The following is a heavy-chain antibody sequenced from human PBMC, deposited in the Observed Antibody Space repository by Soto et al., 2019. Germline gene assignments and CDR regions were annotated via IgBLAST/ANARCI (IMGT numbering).Heavy chain of an antibody. CDR3: AKGXXQXLXXXDFNX. D-gene: IGHD6-19*01. CDR2: VSHDGRNT. Sequence: VQLVESGGGVVQPGRSLRLSCAASGFTFSDYAMHWVRQAPGKGLEWVAVVSHDGRNTHYADSVKGRFTISRDSSKNTVSLEMTSLRAEDTAVYYCAKGXXQXLXXXDFNXWGQGALVTVSS. V-gene: IGHV3-30*18. J-gene: IGHJ4*02. CDR1: GFTFSDYA.